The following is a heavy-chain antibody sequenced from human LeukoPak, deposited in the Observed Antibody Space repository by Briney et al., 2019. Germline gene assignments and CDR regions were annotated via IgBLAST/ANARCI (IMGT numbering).Heavy chain of an antibody. Sequence: GGTLRLSCAASGFTVSSNYMSWVRQAPGKGLEWVSVIYSGGSTYYADSVKGRFTISRDSSKNTLYLQMNSLRAEDTAVYYCARRDDSSGYYGDWGQGTLVTVSS. J-gene: IGHJ4*02. CDR2: IYSGGST. V-gene: IGHV3-66*04. CDR1: GFTVSSNY. D-gene: IGHD3-22*01. CDR3: ARRDDSSGYYGD.